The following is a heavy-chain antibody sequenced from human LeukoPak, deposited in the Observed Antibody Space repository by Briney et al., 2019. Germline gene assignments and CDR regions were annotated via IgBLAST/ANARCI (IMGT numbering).Heavy chain of an antibody. Sequence: GESLKISCEGSGYIFTSSWIPWVRQMPGKGLEWVGIIYPSDSDARYSPSFQGQVTISADKSISTAYLQWSSLKASDTAMYYCARQTTVARRLYYFDYWGQGTLVTVSS. CDR3: ARQTTVARRLYYFDY. CDR1: GYIFTSSW. J-gene: IGHJ4*02. D-gene: IGHD4-23*01. V-gene: IGHV5-51*01. CDR2: IYPSDSDA.